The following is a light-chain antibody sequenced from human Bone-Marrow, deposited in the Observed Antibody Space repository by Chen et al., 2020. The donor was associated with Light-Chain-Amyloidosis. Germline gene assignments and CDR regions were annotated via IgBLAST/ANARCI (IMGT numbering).Light chain of an antibody. Sequence: DIQMTQSPPSLSASVGDRVTLTCRASQGISHYLAWYQQKPGKVPKILIYAASTLQSCVPSRFSGSGSGTDFTLTISSLQPEDVATYYCQRYNGAPFTFGPGTKVDFK. CDR2: AAS. CDR1: QGISHY. V-gene: IGKV1-27*01. J-gene: IGKJ3*01. CDR3: QRYNGAPFT.